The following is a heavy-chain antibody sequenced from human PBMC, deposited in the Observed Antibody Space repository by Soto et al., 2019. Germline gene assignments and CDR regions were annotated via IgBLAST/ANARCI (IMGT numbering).Heavy chain of an antibody. CDR2: ISWDGGST. D-gene: IGHD2-2*01. CDR1: GFTFDDYT. V-gene: IGHV3-43*01. Sequence: LRLSCAASGFTFDDYTMHWVRQAPGKGLEWVSLISWDGGSTYYADSVKGRFTISRDNSKNSLYLQMNSLRTEDTALYYCAKDNNQLPNYYYGMDVWGQGTTVTVSS. J-gene: IGHJ6*02. CDR3: AKDNNQLPNYYYGMDV.